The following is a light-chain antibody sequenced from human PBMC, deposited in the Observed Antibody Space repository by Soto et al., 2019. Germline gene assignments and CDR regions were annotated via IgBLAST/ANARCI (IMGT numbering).Light chain of an antibody. J-gene: IGKJ1*01. V-gene: IGKV1-5*01. CDR3: QQYNTYWT. CDR2: DAS. CDR1: QYTSGW. Sequence: DIQMTQSPSTLSASVGDRVTITCRASQYTSGWLAWYQQKPGKAPKLLIYDASSLRSGVPSRFSGSGSGTEFTLTISSLQPDDFATYYCQQYNTYWTFGQGTKVDIK.